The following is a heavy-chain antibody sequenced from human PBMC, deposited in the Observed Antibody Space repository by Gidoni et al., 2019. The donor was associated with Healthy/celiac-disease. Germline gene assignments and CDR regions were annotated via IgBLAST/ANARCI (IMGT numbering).Heavy chain of an antibody. D-gene: IGHD6-13*01. Sequence: EVQLVESGGGLVQPGGSLSLSCAASGFTFSSYSMNWVRQAPGKGLEWVSYISSSSSTIYYADSVKGRFTISRDNAKNSLYLQMNSLRDEDTAVYYCAREAYSSNWDNLFDYWGQGTLVTVSS. CDR3: AREAYSSNWDNLFDY. V-gene: IGHV3-48*02. CDR1: GFTFSSYS. CDR2: ISSSSSTI. J-gene: IGHJ4*02.